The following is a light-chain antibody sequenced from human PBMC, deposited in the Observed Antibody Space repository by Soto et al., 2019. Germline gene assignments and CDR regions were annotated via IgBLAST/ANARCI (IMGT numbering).Light chain of an antibody. V-gene: IGKV3-15*01. CDR3: QQYNNSPLT. J-gene: IGKJ4*01. CDR2: AAS. CDR1: QSVNSD. Sequence: EIVLTQSPATLSVAPGERATLSCRASQSVNSDLAWFQQKPGQAPRLLMYAASTRAIGIPARFSGRGSGTEFTLTISSLQSEDSAIYHCQQYNNSPLTFGGGTKVEIK.